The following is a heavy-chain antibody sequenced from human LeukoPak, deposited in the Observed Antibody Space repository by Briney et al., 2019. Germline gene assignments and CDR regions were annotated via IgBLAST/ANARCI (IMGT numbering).Heavy chain of an antibody. J-gene: IGHJ4*02. D-gene: IGHD1-26*01. CDR3: ARGHRLLSGSYFY. CDR1: GYSISSGYY. CDR2: IYHSGST. Sequence: SETLSLTCTVSGYSISSGYYWGWIRQPPGKGLEWIGSIYHSGSTYYNPSLKSRVTISVDTSKNQFSLKLSSVTAADTAVYYCARGHRLLSGSYFYWGQGTLVTVSS. V-gene: IGHV4-38-2*02.